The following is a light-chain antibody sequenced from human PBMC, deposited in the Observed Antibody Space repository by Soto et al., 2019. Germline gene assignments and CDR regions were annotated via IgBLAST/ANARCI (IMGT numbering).Light chain of an antibody. V-gene: IGLV1-51*01. CDR3: GTWDSSLSAVV. CDR1: SSNIGNNY. CDR2: DNN. J-gene: IGLJ2*01. Sequence: QSVLTQPPSVSAAPGQKVTISCSGSSSNIGNNYVSWYQQIPGTAPKLLIYDNNKRPSGIPDRFSGSKSGTSATLGITGLQTGDEDDYYCGTWDSSLSAVVFGGGTKLTVL.